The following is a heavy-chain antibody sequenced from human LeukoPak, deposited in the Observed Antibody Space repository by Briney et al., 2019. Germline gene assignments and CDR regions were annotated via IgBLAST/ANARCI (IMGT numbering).Heavy chain of an antibody. D-gene: IGHD2-2*01. J-gene: IGHJ4*02. Sequence: GGSLRLSCAASGFTFSSYWMSWVRQAPGKGLEWVANIKQDGSEKYYVDSVKGRFTISRDNAKNSLYLQMNSLRAEDTAVYYCARNGKAIVVVPAAMGPYFDYWGQGTLVTVSS. V-gene: IGHV3-7*01. CDR3: ARNGKAIVVVPAAMGPYFDY. CDR2: IKQDGSEK. CDR1: GFTFSSYW.